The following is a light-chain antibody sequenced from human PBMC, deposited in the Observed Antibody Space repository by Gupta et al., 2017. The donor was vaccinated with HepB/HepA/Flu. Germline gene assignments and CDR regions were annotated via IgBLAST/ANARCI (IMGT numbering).Light chain of an antibody. J-gene: IGKJ4*01. CDR2: KVS. CDR3: QQLKSYSLT. Sequence: DIQMTQSPSTLSASVGDRVTITCRASQNIAEWLAWYQQKPGKAPKLLISKVSSLQSGVPPRFSGSGSGTEFTLTINSLQPDDFATYYCQQLKSYSLTFGGGTKVEIK. V-gene: IGKV1-5*03. CDR1: QNIAEW.